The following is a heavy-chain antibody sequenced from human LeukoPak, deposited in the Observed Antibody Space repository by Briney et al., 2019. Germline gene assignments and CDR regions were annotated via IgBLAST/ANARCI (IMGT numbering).Heavy chain of an antibody. CDR1: GFTFSSYS. V-gene: IGHV3-21*01. D-gene: IGHD6-19*01. Sequence: GGSLRLSCAASGFTFSSYSMNWVRQAPGKGLEWVSSISSSSSYIYYADSVKGRFTISRDNAKNSLYLQMNSLRAEDTAVYYCARDRQLQWLSHGGLDYWGQGTLVTVSS. J-gene: IGHJ4*02. CDR2: ISSSSSYI. CDR3: ARDRQLQWLSHGGLDY.